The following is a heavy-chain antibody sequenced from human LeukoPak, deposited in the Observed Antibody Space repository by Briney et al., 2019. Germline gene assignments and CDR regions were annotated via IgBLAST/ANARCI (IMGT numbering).Heavy chain of an antibody. Sequence: SETLSLTCTVSGGSIISNSYYWGWIRQPPGKGLEWIGSIYYTGSTYYNPSLKSRVTISVDTSKNQFSLKLSSVTAADTAVYYCAGRRTYYYYYMDVWGKGTTVTISS. J-gene: IGHJ6*03. CDR1: GGSIISNSYY. CDR2: IYYTGST. CDR3: AGRRTYYYYYMDV. V-gene: IGHV4-39*01.